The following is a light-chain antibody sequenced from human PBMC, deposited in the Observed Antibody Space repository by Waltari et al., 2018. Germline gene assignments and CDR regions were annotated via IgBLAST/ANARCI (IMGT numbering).Light chain of an antibody. CDR1: QSLLYSTGYNY. CDR2: LGS. J-gene: IGKJ3*01. Sequence: DIVMTQSPLSLPVTPGEPASISCRPSQSLLYSTGYNYLVWYLQKPGQSPQLLIYLGSTRASGVPDRFSGSGSGTDFTLKITRVEADDVGVYYCMQALETPLTFGPGTRVDIK. V-gene: IGKV2-28*01. CDR3: MQALETPLT.